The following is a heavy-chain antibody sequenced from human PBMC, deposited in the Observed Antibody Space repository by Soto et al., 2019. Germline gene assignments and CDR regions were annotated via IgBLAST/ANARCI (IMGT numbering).Heavy chain of an antibody. J-gene: IGHJ4*02. CDR1: GGTFSSYA. CDR3: ARKTLYCSGGSCYQTTSQYYFDY. V-gene: IGHV1-69*06. Sequence: QVQLVQSGAEVKKPGSSVKVSCKASGGTFSSYAISWVRQAPGQGLEWMGGIIPIFGTANYAQKFQGRVTITADKSTRTAYMELSSLRSEDTAVYYCARKTLYCSGGSCYQTTSQYYFDYWGQGTLVTVSS. D-gene: IGHD2-15*01. CDR2: IIPIFGTA.